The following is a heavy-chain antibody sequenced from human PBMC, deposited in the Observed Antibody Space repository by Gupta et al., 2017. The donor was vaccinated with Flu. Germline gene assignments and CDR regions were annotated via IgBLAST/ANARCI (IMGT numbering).Heavy chain of an antibody. CDR2: IKSKTDGGTT. J-gene: IGHJ6*02. D-gene: IGHD1-7*01. CDR3: TTEDVGTTGGMDV. CDR1: GFTFSNAW. V-gene: IGHV3-15*01. Sequence: EVQLVESGGGLVKPGGSLRLSCAASGFTFSNAWMSWVRQAPGKGLEWVGRIKSKTDGGTTDYAAPVKGRFTISRDDSKNTLYLQMNSLKTEDTAVYYCTTEDVGTTGGMDVWGQGTTVTVSS.